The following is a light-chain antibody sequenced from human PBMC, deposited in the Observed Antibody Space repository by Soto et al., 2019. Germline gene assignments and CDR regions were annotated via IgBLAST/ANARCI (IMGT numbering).Light chain of an antibody. J-gene: IGKJ3*01. Sequence: DIQMTQSPSTLSASVGDRVNITCRASQSISSWLAWYQQKPGKAPKLLIYRASDLQTGVPSRFSGSGSGTEFTLTISSLQPDDIATYYCQQYSSYSFTFGPGTKVDVK. CDR3: QQYSSYSFT. CDR1: QSISSW. V-gene: IGKV1-5*03. CDR2: RAS.